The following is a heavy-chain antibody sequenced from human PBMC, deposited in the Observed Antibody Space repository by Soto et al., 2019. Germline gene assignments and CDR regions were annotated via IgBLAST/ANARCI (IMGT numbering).Heavy chain of an antibody. CDR3: ARGYCTATICDPWFDP. D-gene: IGHD2-8*02. J-gene: IGHJ5*02. CDR2: IYPSDSDT. V-gene: IGHV5-51*01. CDR1: GYSFTTYW. Sequence: GESLKISCKASGYSFTTYWIGWVRQMSGKGLEWMGIIYPSDSDTRYSPSFQGQVTISVDKSITTAYLQWSSLKASDTAMYYCARGYCTATICDPWFDPWGQGTLVTVSS.